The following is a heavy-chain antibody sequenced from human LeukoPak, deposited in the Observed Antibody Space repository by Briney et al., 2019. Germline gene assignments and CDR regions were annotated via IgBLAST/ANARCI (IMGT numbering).Heavy chain of an antibody. CDR2: ISSHGGST. V-gene: IGHV3-64*01. J-gene: IGHJ3*02. CDR3: AREYSAYDLGDAFDI. Sequence: PGGSLRLSCAASGFIFSSYAMHWVRQAPGKGLEYVSAISSHGGSTYYANSVKGRFTISRDNSKNTLYLQMGSLRAEDMAVYYCAREYSAYDLGDAFDIWGQGTMVTVSS. D-gene: IGHD5-12*01. CDR1: GFIFSSYA.